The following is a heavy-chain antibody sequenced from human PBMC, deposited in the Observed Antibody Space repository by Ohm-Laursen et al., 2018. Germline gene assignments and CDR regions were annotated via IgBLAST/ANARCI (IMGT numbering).Heavy chain of an antibody. V-gene: IGHV3-53*01. CDR1: GFTVSSNY. J-gene: IGHJ4*02. CDR3: ASALQWLGLFDY. Sequence: SLRLSCAASGFTVSSNYMSWVRQAPGQGLEWVSDIYSGGSTYYADSVKGRFTISRDNSKNTLYLQMNSLRAEDTAVYYCASALQWLGLFDYWGQGTLVTVSS. CDR2: IYSGGST. D-gene: IGHD6-19*01.